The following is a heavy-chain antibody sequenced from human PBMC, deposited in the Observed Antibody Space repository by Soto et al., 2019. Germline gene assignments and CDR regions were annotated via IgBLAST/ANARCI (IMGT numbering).Heavy chain of an antibody. CDR1: GGTFSSYA. CDR2: IIPIFGTA. Sequence: QVQLVQSGAKVKKPGSPVKVSCKASGGTFSSYAISWVRQAPGQGLEWMGGIIPIFGTANYAQKFQGRVTITADESTSTAYMELSSLRSEDTAVYYYARSRGSAGLFDYWGQGTLVTVSS. D-gene: IGHD3-10*01. V-gene: IGHV1-69*01. CDR3: ARSRGSAGLFDY. J-gene: IGHJ4*02.